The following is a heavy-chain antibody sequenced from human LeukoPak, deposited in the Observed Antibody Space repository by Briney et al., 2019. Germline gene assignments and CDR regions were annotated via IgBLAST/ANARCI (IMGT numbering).Heavy chain of an antibody. CDR3: ARDLLDGEWLTYYYYGRDV. Sequence: ASVKVSCTASGYTFTSYGISWVRQAPGQGLEWMGWISAYNGNTNYAQKLQARVTMTTDTSTSTAYMELRSLRSDDTAVYYCARDLLDGEWLTYYYYGRDVWGQGTTVTVSS. CDR1: GYTFTSYG. D-gene: IGHD3-10*01. CDR2: ISAYNGNT. J-gene: IGHJ6*02. V-gene: IGHV1-18*01.